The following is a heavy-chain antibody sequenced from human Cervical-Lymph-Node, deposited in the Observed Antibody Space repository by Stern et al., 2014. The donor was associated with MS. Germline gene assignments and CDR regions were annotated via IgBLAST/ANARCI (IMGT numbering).Heavy chain of an antibody. CDR2: LHTGDSEN. J-gene: IGHJ4*02. D-gene: IGHD1-1*01. CDR1: GYRFTNNW. CDR3: ARRGHGYMGIDY. Sequence: EVQLVESGAEVRKPGESLRISCEVSGYRFTNNWIGWVRQVPGKGLDGKGILHTGDSENRYSPSFQRQSTILVHKSTSIHYMTWSSRKASDNAIYYCARRGHGYMGIDYWGQGTLVTVSS. V-gene: IGHV5-51*03.